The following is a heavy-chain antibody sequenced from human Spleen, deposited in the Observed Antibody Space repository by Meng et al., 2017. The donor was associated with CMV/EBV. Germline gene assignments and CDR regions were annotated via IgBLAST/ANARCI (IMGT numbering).Heavy chain of an antibody. CDR1: GFTFGPYT. V-gene: IGHV3-21*01. CDR3: AKEMPAAKRPFDY. D-gene: IGHD2-2*01. J-gene: IGHJ4*02. CDR2: ISSSSSYI. Sequence: GGSLRLSCAASGFTFGPYTMNWVRQAPGKGLEWVSSISSSSSYITYAESLKGRFTISRDNAKNSLYLQMNSLRVEDTALYYCAKEMPAAKRPFDYWGQGTLVTVSS.